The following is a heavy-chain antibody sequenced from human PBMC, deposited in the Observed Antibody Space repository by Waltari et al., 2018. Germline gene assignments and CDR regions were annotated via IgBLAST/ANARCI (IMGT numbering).Heavy chain of an antibody. Sequence: EVQLVESGGGLVQPGGSLRLSCAASGFTFSSYEMHWVRQAPGKGLEWVAYISSSGSTIYYADSVKGRFTISRDNAKNSLYLQMNSLRAEDTAVYYCARVVVPAAPDPYYYYGMDVWGQGTTVTVSS. CDR2: ISSSGSTI. J-gene: IGHJ6*02. V-gene: IGHV3-48*03. D-gene: IGHD2-2*01. CDR3: ARVVVPAAPDPYYYYGMDV. CDR1: GFTFSSYE.